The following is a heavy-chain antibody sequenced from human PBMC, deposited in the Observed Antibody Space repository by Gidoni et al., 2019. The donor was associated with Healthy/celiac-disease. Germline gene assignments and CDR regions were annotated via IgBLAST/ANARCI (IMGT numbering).Heavy chain of an antibody. CDR1: GGNFSSYA. CDR2: IIPILGTA. V-gene: IGHV1-69*01. J-gene: IGHJ4*02. CDR3: ARAEMVRGLYYFDY. D-gene: IGHD3-10*01. Sequence: QVQLAQSGAEVKKPGSSVTVSCQASGGNFSSYAISWVRQAPGQELEWMGGIIPILGTANYAQKFQGRVTITADESTSTAYMELSSLRSEDTAVYYCARAEMVRGLYYFDYWGQGTLGTVSS.